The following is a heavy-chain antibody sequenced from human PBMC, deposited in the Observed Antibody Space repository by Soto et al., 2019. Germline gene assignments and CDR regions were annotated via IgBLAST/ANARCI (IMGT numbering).Heavy chain of an antibody. CDR1: GGTFSSYA. D-gene: IGHD1-1*01. V-gene: IGHV1-69*13. Sequence: SVKVSCKASGGTFSSYAISWVRQAPGQGLECMGGIIPVFGTANYAQKFQGRVTINADESTSTVYMELSSLISEDTAVYYCARGWNDFPHWGQGTLVTVSS. CDR3: ARGWNDFPH. J-gene: IGHJ1*01. CDR2: IIPVFGTA.